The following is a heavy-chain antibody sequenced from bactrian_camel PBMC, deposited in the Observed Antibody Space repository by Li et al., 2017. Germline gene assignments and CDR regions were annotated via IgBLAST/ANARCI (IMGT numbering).Heavy chain of an antibody. CDR2: INSAGNT. J-gene: IGHJ4*01. CDR3: ATYSSLWTHNY. V-gene: IGHV3S40*01. Sequence: DVQLVESGGGLVQPGGSLRLSCAASGFTFSSNALSWVRQAPGKGLEWVSTINSAGNTYYSDSVKGRFTTSRDNAKNTVYLQLNSLKFEDMAMYSCATYSSLWTHNYWGQGTQVTVS. CDR1: GFTFSSNA. D-gene: IGHD1*01.